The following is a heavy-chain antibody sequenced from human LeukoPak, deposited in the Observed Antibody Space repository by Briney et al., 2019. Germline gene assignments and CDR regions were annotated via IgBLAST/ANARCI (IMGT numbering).Heavy chain of an antibody. Sequence: PGGSLRLSCAASGFTFSSYSMNWVRQAPGKGLEWVSYISSSSSTIYYADSVKGRFTISRDNAKSSLYLQMNSLRAEDTAVYYCARGSTVVTPDSNYFDYWGQGTLVTVSS. D-gene: IGHD4-23*01. CDR1: GFTFSSYS. V-gene: IGHV3-48*04. CDR2: ISSSSSTI. CDR3: ARGSTVVTPDSNYFDY. J-gene: IGHJ4*02.